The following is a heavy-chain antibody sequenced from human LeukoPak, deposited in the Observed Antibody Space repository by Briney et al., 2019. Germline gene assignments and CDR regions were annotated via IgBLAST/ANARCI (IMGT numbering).Heavy chain of an antibody. V-gene: IGHV3-23*01. CDR1: GFTFSDYA. CDR2: ISGSGSST. J-gene: IGHJ4*02. CDR3: AKGPTVPVADYYFDY. D-gene: IGHD6-19*01. Sequence: GGSLRLSCAASGFTFSDYAMTWVRQAPGKGLERVSAISGSGSSTFYAVSVKGRFTISRDNSKNTLYLQMNSLRAEDTAVYYCAKGPTVPVADYYFDYWGQGILVTVSS.